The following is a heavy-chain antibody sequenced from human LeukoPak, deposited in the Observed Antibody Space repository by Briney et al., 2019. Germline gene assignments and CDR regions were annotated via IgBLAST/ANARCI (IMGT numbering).Heavy chain of an antibody. V-gene: IGHV4-39*02. CDR1: GGSISSSSYY. D-gene: IGHD2-8*02. CDR3: ASLLNGGVAHWFDP. J-gene: IGHJ5*02. CDR2: IYYSGNT. Sequence: PSETLSLTCAVSGGSISSSSYYWGWIRQPPGKGLEWIGNIYYSGNTYYNPSLKGRVAMSIDTSKNHFSLKLSSVTAADTAVYYCASLLNGGVAHWFDPWGQGTQVTVSP.